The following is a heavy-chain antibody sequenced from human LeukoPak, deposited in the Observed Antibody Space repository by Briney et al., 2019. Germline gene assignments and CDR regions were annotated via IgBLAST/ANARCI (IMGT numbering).Heavy chain of an antibody. J-gene: IGHJ4*02. CDR2: INPNSGGT. V-gene: IGHV1-2*02. D-gene: IGHD3-16*02. CDR3: ARGKGIMITFGGVIVSDY. Sequence: WASVKVSCKASGYTFTSYDINWVRQATGQGLEWMGWINPNSGGTNYAQKFQGRVTMTRDTSISTAYMELSRLRSDDTAVYYCARGKGIMITFGGVIVSDYWGQGTLVTVSS. CDR1: GYTFTSYD.